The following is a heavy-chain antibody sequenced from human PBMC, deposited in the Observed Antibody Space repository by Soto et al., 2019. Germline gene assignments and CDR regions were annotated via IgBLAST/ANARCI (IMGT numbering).Heavy chain of an antibody. CDR3: ARGLYCSGGSCFGFDP. CDR2: IYYSGST. J-gene: IGHJ5*02. D-gene: IGHD2-15*01. Sequence: PSETLSLTCTVSGGSISSYYWSWIRQPPGKGLEWIGYIYYSGSTNYNPSLKSRVTISVDTSKNQFSLKLSSVTAADTAVYYCARGLYCSGGSCFGFDPWGQGTLVTVSS. V-gene: IGHV4-59*12. CDR1: GGSISSYY.